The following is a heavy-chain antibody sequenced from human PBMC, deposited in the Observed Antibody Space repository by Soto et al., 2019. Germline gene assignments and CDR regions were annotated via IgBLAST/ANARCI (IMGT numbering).Heavy chain of an antibody. CDR2: ISAYNGNT. CDR3: VRYCSGGSCYSSTLSYYYYGMDV. D-gene: IGHD2-15*01. CDR1: GYTLTSYG. Sequence: GASVKVSCKASGYTLTSYGISWVRQAPGQGLEWMGWISAYNGNTNYAQKLQGRVTMTTDTSTSTAYMELRSLRSDDTTVYYCVRYCSGGSCYSSTLSYYYYGMDVWGQGTTVTVSS. J-gene: IGHJ6*02. V-gene: IGHV1-18*04.